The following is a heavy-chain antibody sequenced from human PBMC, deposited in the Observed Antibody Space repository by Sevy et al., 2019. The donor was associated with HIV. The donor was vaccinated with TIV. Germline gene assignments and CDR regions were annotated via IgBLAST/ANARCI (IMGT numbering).Heavy chain of an antibody. Sequence: ASVKVSCKASGYTFTGYYIHWVRQAPGQGLEWMGRISPMNGDTDYAQKFQGMVTMTRDTSISAAYLDVTRLRSDDTATYYCARAYCSDGSCYEGAYWGQGTLVTVSS. CDR3: ARAYCSDGSCYEGAY. D-gene: IGHD2-15*01. CDR1: GYTFTGYY. CDR2: ISPMNGDT. V-gene: IGHV1-2*06. J-gene: IGHJ4*02.